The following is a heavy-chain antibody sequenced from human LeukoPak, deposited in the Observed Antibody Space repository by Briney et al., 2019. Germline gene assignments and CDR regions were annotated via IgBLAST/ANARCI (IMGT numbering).Heavy chain of an antibody. J-gene: IGHJ4*02. V-gene: IGHV5-51*01. CDR2: IYPGDSDT. CDR1: GYSFTNYW. CDR3: ARFWDYYDSSGSRYHFDY. D-gene: IGHD3-22*01. Sequence: GESLKISCKGSGYSFTNYWIGWVRQMPGKGLEWMGIIYPGDSDTTYSPSFQGQVTISADKSISTAYLQWSSLKASDTAIYYCARFWDYYDSSGSRYHFDYWGQGTLVTVSS.